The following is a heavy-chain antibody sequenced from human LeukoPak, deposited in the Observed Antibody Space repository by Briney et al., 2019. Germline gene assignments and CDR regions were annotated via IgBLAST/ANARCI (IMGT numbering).Heavy chain of an antibody. V-gene: IGHV4-34*01. D-gene: IGHD3-10*01. CDR2: INHSGST. J-gene: IGHJ4*02. CDR1: GGSFSGYY. CDR3: ARGDSGRFDY. Sequence: PSETLSLTCAVYGGSFSGYYWSWIRQPPGKGLEWIGEINHSGSTNYNPSLKSRVTISVDTSKNQFSLKLSSVTAADTAVYYCARGDSGRFDYWGQGTLVTASS.